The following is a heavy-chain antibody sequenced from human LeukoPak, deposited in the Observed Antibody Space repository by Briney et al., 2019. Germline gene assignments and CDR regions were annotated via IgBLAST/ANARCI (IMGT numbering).Heavy chain of an antibody. V-gene: IGHV4-30-2*01. CDR2: VYYSGSS. J-gene: IGHJ3*02. D-gene: IGHD6-13*01. Sequence: SETLSLTCAVSGVSMSSVSNSWTWIRQPPGKGLEWIGYVYYSGSSYYNPSLESRVIISVDRSKNQFSLKVSSVTAADTAVYYCARDQQQLVPGTFDIWGQGIMVTVSS. CDR1: GVSMSSVSNS. CDR3: ARDQQQLVPGTFDI.